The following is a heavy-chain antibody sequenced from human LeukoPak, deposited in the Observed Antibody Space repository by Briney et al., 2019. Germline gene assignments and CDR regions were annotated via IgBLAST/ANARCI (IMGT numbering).Heavy chain of an antibody. CDR2: ISTSGSTI. Sequence: GGSLRLSCAASGLTFGNAWMSWVRQAPGKGLEWVSYISTSGSTIYYADSVKGRFTISRDNARNSLYLQMNSLRAEDTAVYYCARGNDYGDYVPLYYFDYWGQGTLVTVSS. J-gene: IGHJ4*02. V-gene: IGHV3-11*01. D-gene: IGHD4-17*01. CDR1: GLTFGNAW. CDR3: ARGNDYGDYVPLYYFDY.